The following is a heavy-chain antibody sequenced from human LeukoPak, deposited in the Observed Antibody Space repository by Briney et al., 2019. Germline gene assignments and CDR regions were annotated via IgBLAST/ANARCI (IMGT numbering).Heavy chain of an antibody. J-gene: IGHJ3*01. CDR2: LGADSSKT. V-gene: IGHV3-23*01. CDR1: GFTFCNYA. D-gene: IGHD2-15*01. Sequence: GGSLRLSCVASGFTFCNYAGSWVRQAPGKGLEWVSALGADSSKTSYADSVKGRFTISRDNSRSTLLLQMNSLRAEATARYCCAKDGRGGTCLSCMGGFDVWGQGTMVTVSS. CDR3: AKDGRGGTCLSCMGGFDV.